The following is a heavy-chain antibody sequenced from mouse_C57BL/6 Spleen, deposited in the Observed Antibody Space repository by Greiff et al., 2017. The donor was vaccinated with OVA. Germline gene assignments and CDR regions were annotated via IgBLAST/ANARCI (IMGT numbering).Heavy chain of an antibody. CDR1: GYTFTSYW. Sequence: QVQLQQSGAELAKPGASVKLSCKASGYTFTSYWMHWVKQRPGQGLEWIGYINPSSGYPKYNQKFKDKATLTADKSSSTAYMQLSSLTYEDSAVYYCARNYGSSYWYFDVWGTGTTVTVSS. CDR2: INPSSGYP. CDR3: ARNYGSSYWYFDV. J-gene: IGHJ1*03. V-gene: IGHV1-7*01. D-gene: IGHD1-1*01.